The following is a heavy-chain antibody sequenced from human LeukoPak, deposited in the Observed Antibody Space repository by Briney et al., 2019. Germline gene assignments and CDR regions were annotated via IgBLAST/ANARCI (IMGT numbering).Heavy chain of an antibody. CDR2: IYSGGTT. V-gene: IGHV3-66*02. J-gene: IGHJ4*02. Sequence: PGGSLRLSCAASGFTFSDYYMSWLRQAPGKGLEGVSLIYSGGTTYYADSVKGRFTISRDNSKNTLYLQMNSLRAEDTAVYYCAKVQDLWELRPVFDYWGQGTLVTVSS. CDR1: GFTFSDYY. CDR3: AKVQDLWELRPVFDY. D-gene: IGHD1-26*01.